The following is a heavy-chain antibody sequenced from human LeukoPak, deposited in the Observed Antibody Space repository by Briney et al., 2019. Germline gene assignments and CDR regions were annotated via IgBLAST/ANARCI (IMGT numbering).Heavy chain of an antibody. CDR3: ANGGTYSSGP. Sequence: GGSLRVSCAASGFTFSNSWMSWVRQAPGKGLEWVATIKPDGSAQYYVDSVKGRFTISRDNAKNSLFLQTNSLRAEDTAVYYCANGGTYSSGPWGQGTLVTVSS. CDR1: GFTFSNSW. D-gene: IGHD3-22*01. J-gene: IGHJ5*02. CDR2: IKPDGSAQ. V-gene: IGHV3-7*01.